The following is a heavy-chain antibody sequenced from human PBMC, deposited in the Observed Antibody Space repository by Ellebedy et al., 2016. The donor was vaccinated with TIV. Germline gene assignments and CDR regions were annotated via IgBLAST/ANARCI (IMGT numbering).Heavy chain of an antibody. CDR3: ARSGMIRGVIMTWDFQD. V-gene: IGHV3-30*04. Sequence: PGGSLRLSCEASGFTFNSHAMHWVRQAPGKGLEWVAAISSDGGNEYFADFVKGRFTVSRDNSKDTLFLQMNRLGPEDTALYYCARSGMIRGVIMTWDFQDWGQGTLVTVSS. J-gene: IGHJ1*01. D-gene: IGHD3-10*01. CDR2: ISSDGGNE. CDR1: GFTFNSHA.